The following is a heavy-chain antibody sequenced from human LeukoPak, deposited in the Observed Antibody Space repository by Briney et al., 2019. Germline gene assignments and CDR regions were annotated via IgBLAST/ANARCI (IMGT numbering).Heavy chain of an antibody. CDR2: IKQDGSEK. Sequence: GGSLRLSCAASGITLSTYWMSWVRQAPGKGLEWVANIKQDGSEKNYVDSVKGRFTISSDNARNSLYLQMDSLRAEDSALYYCARGGLYWHIWGQGTMVSVSS. V-gene: IGHV3-7*04. CDR3: ARGGLYWHI. D-gene: IGHD2-15*01. CDR1: GITLSTYW. J-gene: IGHJ3*02.